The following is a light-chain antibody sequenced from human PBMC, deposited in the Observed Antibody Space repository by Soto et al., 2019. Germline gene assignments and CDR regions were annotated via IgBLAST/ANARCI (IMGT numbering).Light chain of an antibody. CDR2: GAS. J-gene: IGKJ3*01. CDR3: QQLFMYPPT. V-gene: IGKV1-9*01. CDR1: QGIINY. Sequence: IQLTQSPSSLSASVGDRVTITCRASQGIINYLAWYQQKPGKAPKLLIYGASTLQSVVPSRFGGSGYGTDFTLTVSSLQPEDFANYYRQQLFMYPPTFGPGTKVDI.